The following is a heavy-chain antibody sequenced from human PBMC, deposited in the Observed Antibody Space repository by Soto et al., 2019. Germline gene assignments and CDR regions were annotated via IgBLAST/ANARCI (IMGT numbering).Heavy chain of an antibody. J-gene: IGHJ4*02. D-gene: IGHD2-2*01. CDR2: VSKSDYT. V-gene: IGHV3-21*01. Sequence: PGGSLRLSCADSGFYFNNYGINWVRQAPGKGLEWVSSVSKSDYTYYSDSVKGRFTISRDNAKNSVSLQMNSLRAEDTAVYYCAREDSIIIPAVSDFWGQGTLVTVSS. CDR3: AREDSIIIPAVSDF. CDR1: GFYFNNYG.